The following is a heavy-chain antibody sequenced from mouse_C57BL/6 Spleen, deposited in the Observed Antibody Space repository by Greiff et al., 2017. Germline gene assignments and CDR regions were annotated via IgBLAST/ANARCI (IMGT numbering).Heavy chain of an antibody. Sequence: VQLQQSGPELVKPGASVKLSCKASGYSFTDYNMNWVKQSNGKSLEWIGVINPNYGTTSYNQKFKGKATLTVDQTSNTAYLQLNSLTSEDSAVYYCAREGDYDGYAYWGQGPLVTVSA. CDR2: INPNYGTT. V-gene: IGHV1-39*01. CDR1: GYSFTDYN. CDR3: AREGDYDGYAY. D-gene: IGHD2-4*01. J-gene: IGHJ3*01.